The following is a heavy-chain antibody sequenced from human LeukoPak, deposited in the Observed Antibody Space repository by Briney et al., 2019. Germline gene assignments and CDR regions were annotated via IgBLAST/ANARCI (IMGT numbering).Heavy chain of an antibody. CDR2: VNHSGYT. Sequence: SETLSLTCAVYGGSFSGYYWSWVRQSPGKGLEGIGEVNHSGYTNYNPSLKSRVTIPVGTSKNQFSLKLTSMAAAATAGYFCARGARPGVTGNYYFDYSGQGSLVTVSS. D-gene: IGHD3-9*01. CDR1: GGSFSGYY. CDR3: ARGARPGVTGNYYFDY. J-gene: IGHJ4*02. V-gene: IGHV4-34*01.